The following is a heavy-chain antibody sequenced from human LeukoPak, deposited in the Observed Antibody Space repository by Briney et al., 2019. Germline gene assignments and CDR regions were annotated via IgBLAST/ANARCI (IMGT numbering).Heavy chain of an antibody. Sequence: SETLSLTCAVFGGSFSGYYWSWIRQPAGKGLEWIGRINTSGSTNYNTYLKSRVTISVDTSKNQFSLKLSSVTAADAAVYYCARTGGSFYFYYYMDVWGKGTTVTVSS. CDR2: INTSGST. CDR1: GGSFSGYY. V-gene: IGHV4-4*07. D-gene: IGHD1-26*01. CDR3: ARTGGSFYFYYYMDV. J-gene: IGHJ6*03.